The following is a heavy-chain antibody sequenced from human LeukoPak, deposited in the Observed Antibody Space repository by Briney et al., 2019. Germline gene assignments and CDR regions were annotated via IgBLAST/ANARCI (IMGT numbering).Heavy chain of an antibody. CDR1: GFTVSSNY. CDR2: IYSSGST. V-gene: IGHV3-53*01. Sequence: GGSLRLSCAASGFTVSSNYMSWVRQAPGKGLEWVGVIYSSGSTYYADSVKGRFTISRDNSKNTLYLQMNSLRGEDTAVYYCARFTMVRGVYWGQGTLVTVSS. CDR3: ARFTMVRGVY. J-gene: IGHJ4*02. D-gene: IGHD3-10*01.